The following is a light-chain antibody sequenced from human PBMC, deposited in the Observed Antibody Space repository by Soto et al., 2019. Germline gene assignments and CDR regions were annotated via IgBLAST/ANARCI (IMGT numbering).Light chain of an antibody. CDR2: GAS. Sequence: EIVLTQSPGTLSLSPGERADLFCRASQSVSSSYLAWYQQKPGKAPRLLIYGASNRATGIPDRFSGSGSGTDFTLTIRRLEPEDFAVYYCQQYGSSGTFGQGTKVDIK. CDR3: QQYGSSGT. J-gene: IGKJ1*01. CDR1: QSVSSSY. V-gene: IGKV3-20*01.